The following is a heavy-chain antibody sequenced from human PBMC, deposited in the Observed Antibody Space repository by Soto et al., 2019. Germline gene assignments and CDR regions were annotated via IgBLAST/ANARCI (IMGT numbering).Heavy chain of an antibody. J-gene: IGHJ6*02. CDR1: GFTFSRYG. D-gene: IGHD2-2*01. V-gene: IGHV3-33*01. CDR2: IWYDGSNK. CDR3: ARESRPAGYYYYGMDV. Sequence: QVQLVESGGGVVQPGRSLRLSCAASGFTFSRYGMHWVRQAPGKGLEGVAVIWYDGSNKYYADSVKGRFTISRDNSKNTLYLKMNSLRAEDTAVYYCARESRPAGYYYYGMDVWGQGTTVTVSS.